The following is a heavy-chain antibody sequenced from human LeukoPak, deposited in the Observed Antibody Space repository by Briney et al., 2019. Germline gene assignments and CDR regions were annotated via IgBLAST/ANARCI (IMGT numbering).Heavy chain of an antibody. CDR3: AKGRGSSLPFDY. D-gene: IGHD3-10*01. CDR1: GGSISGHY. CDR2: VHTTGGT. Sequence: PSEALSLTCTVSGGSISGHYWSWIRQPAGKEPEWIGRVHTTGGTNYNPSLKSRLTMSVDTSKNQFSLHLTSVTAADTAVYYCAKGRGSSLPFDYWGQGTLVTVSS. V-gene: IGHV4-4*07. J-gene: IGHJ4*02.